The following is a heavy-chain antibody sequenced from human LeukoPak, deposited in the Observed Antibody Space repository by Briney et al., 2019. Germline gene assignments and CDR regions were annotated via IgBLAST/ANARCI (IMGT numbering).Heavy chain of an antibody. CDR1: GGTFSSYA. CDR3: ARDLWARQQLVKGSNPFDP. J-gene: IGHJ5*02. V-gene: IGHV1-69*06. D-gene: IGHD6-13*01. CDR2: IIPIFGTA. Sequence: VASVNVSCKASGGTFSSYAISWVRQAPGQGLEWMGRIIPIFGTANYAQKFQGRVTITADKSTSTAYMELSSLRSEDTAVYYCARDLWARQQLVKGSNPFDPWGQGTLVTVSS.